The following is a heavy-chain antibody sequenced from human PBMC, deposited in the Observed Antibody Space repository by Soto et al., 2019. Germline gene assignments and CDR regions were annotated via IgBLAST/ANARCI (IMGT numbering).Heavy chain of an antibody. Sequence: PGGPLRLSCAASGFTFRDHYVAWKGQTPGKGLDIVAHMSASGSSEDSGHPANGRFSIFRENSKTLLLLQMFFLSAEDTAVYYCARELSYVSGGPLYYGMHVLGQGTAVTVSS. D-gene: IGHD3-16*01. J-gene: IGHJ6*02. CDR3: ARELSYVSGGPLYYGMHV. CDR2: MSASGSSE. V-gene: IGHV3-11*01. CDR1: GFTFRDHY.